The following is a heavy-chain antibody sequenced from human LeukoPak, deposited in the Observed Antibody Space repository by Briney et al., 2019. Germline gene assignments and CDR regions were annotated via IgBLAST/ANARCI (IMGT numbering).Heavy chain of an antibody. V-gene: IGHV1-69*06. CDR1: GGTFSSYA. CDR2: IIPIFGTA. Sequence: SVKVSCKASGGTFSSYAISWVRQAPGQGLEWMGGIIPIFGTANYAQKFQGRVTITADTSTSTAYMELRSLRSDDTAVYYCARAMVRALPADVWGKGTTVTVSS. J-gene: IGHJ6*04. CDR3: ARAMVRALPADV. D-gene: IGHD3-10*01.